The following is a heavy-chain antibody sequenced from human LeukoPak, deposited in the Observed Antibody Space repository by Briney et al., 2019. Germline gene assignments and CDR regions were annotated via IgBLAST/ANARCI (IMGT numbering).Heavy chain of an antibody. CDR3: ARGFPPRYLIVGATTYFDY. D-gene: IGHD1-26*01. CDR2: IEYSGNT. J-gene: IGHJ4*02. Sequence: PSETLSLTCNVSGYSISTGYHWGWIRQPPGKGLEWIGSIEYSGNTYYNPSLKSRVTISVDTSRNQFSLKLSSVTAADTAVYYCARGFPPRYLIVGATTYFDYWGQGTLVTVSS. CDR1: GYSISTGYH. V-gene: IGHV4-38-2*02.